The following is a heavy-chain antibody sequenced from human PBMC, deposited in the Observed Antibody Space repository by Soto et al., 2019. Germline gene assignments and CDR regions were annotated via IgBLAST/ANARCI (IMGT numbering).Heavy chain of an antibody. CDR3: ARDPFYYYDSSGYYDY. CDR2: FSAYNGNT. J-gene: IGHJ4*02. V-gene: IGHV1-18*01. Sequence: ASVKVSCKASGYTFTSYGISWVRQAPGQGLEWMGWFSAYNGNTNYAQKLQGRVTMTTDTSTSTAYMELRSLRSDDTAVYYCARDPFYYYDSSGYYDYWGQGTLVTVSS. D-gene: IGHD3-22*01. CDR1: GYTFTSYG.